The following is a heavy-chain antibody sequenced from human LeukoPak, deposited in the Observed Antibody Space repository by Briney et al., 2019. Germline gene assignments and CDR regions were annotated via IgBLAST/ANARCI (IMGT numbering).Heavy chain of an antibody. CDR2: IYYSGST. V-gene: IGHV4-59*01. D-gene: IGHD6-13*01. CDR1: GGSXXSYY. CDR3: ASLDLAAAGSGFDY. J-gene: IGHJ4*02. Sequence: GGSXXSYYXSWIRQPPGKGLEWIGYIYYSGSTNYNPSLKSRVTISVDTSKNQFSLKLSSVTAADTAVYYCASLDLAAAGSGFDYWGQGTLVTVSS.